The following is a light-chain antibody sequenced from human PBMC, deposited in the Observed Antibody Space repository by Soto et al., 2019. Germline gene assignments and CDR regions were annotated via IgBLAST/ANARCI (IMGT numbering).Light chain of an antibody. CDR2: ETS. Sequence: EIVLTQSPATLSLSPGERATLSCRASQSVSSYLAWYQQKPGQAPRLLLYETSNRATGIPARLIGSGSGTDFTLTISSLEHEDFAVYYCQQRTNWPPFTFGPGTKVEIK. CDR3: QQRTNWPPFT. V-gene: IGKV3-11*01. CDR1: QSVSSY. J-gene: IGKJ3*01.